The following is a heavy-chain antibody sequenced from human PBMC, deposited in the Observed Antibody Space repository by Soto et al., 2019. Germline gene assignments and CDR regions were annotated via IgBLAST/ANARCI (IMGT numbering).Heavy chain of an antibody. CDR2: ISYDGSNK. D-gene: IGHD3-3*01. J-gene: IGHJ3*02. CDR3: ARDLSRSGYYTSSFDI. Sequence: QVQLVESGGGVVQPGRSLRLSCAASGFTFSSYAMHWVRQAPGKGLEWVASISYDGSNKYYADSVKGRFTISRDNSKNXLYLQMNSLRADDTAVYYCARDLSRSGYYTSSFDIWGQGTMVTVSS. V-gene: IGHV3-30-3*01. CDR1: GFTFSSYA.